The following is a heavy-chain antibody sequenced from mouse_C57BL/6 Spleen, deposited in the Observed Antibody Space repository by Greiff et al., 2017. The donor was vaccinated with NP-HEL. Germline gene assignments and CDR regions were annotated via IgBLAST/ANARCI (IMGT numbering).Heavy chain of an antibody. V-gene: IGHV1-26*01. D-gene: IGHD1-1*01. CDR1: GYTFTDYY. CDR2: INPNNGGT. Sequence: EVQLQQSGPELVKPGASVKISCKASGYTFTDYYMNWVKQSHGKSLEWIGDINPNNGGTSYNQKFKGKATLTVDKSSSTAYMELRSLTSEDSAVYYCARTLYYYGSSYFDDWGQGTTLTVSS. CDR3: ARTLYYYGSSYFDD. J-gene: IGHJ2*01.